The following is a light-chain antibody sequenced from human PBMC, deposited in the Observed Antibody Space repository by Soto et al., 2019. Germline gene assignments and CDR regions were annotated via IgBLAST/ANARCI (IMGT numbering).Light chain of an antibody. Sequence: DIVLTQSPLSLPVTPGEPASISCRSSQSLLHSNGYNYLDWYVQKPGQSPQLLIYLAYNRASGVPDRFTGRGSGTDFTLKISRVEAEDVGVYYCMQALQTPRTFVQGTKVEIK. CDR1: QSLLHSNGYNY. CDR2: LAY. V-gene: IGKV2-28*01. CDR3: MQALQTPRT. J-gene: IGKJ1*01.